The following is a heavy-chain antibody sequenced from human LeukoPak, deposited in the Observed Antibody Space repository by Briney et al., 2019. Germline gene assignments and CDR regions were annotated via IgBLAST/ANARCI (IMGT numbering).Heavy chain of an antibody. CDR1: GGSISSYY. J-gene: IGHJ4*02. D-gene: IGHD6-19*01. CDR3: ARGPQPRGWGNLDY. V-gene: IGHV4-59*08. Sequence: KPSETLSLTCTVSGGSISSYYWSWIRQPPGKGLEWIGYIYYSGSTNYNPSLKSRVTISVDTSKNQFSLKLSSVTAADTAVYYCARGPQPRGWGNLDYWGQGTLVTVSS. CDR2: IYYSGST.